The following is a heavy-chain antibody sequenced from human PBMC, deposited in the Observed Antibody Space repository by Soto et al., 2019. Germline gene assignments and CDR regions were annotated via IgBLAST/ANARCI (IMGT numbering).Heavy chain of an antibody. CDR3: AKDRQPGIAVGYLGY. D-gene: IGHD6-19*01. V-gene: IGHV3-30*18. CDR1: GFTFSSYG. J-gene: IGHJ4*02. Sequence: PGGSLRLSCAASGFTFSSYGMHWVRQAPGKGLEWVAVISYDGSNKYYADSVKGRFTISRDNSKNTLYLQMNSLRAEDTAVYHCAKDRQPGIAVGYLGYRGRGTLIIASS. CDR2: ISYDGSNK.